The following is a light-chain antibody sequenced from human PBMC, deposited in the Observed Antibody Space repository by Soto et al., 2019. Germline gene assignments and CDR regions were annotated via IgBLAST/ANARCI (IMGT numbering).Light chain of an antibody. J-gene: IGKJ2*01. Sequence: EIVLTQSPGTLSLSPGEGGTLSCRASQSISSSYLAWYQQKPGQSPRLLIYAASSRATGIPDRFSGSGSGTDFTLTISRLEPDDFAVYYCQLYGGSPMFSFGQGTKLEIK. CDR3: QLYGGSPMFS. V-gene: IGKV3-20*01. CDR1: QSISSSY. CDR2: AAS.